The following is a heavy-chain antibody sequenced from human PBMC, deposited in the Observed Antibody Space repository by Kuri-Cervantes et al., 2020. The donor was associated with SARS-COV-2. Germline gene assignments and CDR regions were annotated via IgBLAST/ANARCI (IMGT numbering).Heavy chain of an antibody. CDR3: ARGGAARLSMSFGY. Sequence: GESLKISCAASGFTFSSYWMSWVRQAPGKGLEWVANIKQDGSEKYYVDSVKGRFTISRDNAKNSLYLQMNSLRAEDTAVYYCARGGAARLSMSFGYWGQGTLVTVSS. V-gene: IGHV3-7*01. CDR1: GFTFSSYW. CDR2: IKQDGSEK. J-gene: IGHJ4*02. D-gene: IGHD6-6*01.